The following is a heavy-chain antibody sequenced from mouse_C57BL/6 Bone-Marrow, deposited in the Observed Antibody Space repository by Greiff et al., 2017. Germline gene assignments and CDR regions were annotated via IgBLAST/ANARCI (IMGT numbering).Heavy chain of an antibody. CDR2: ISYDGSN. J-gene: IGHJ4*01. Sequence: EVQLQESGPGLVKPSQSLSLTCSVTGYSITSGYYWNWIRQFPGNKLEWMGYISYDGSNNYNPSLKNRISITRDTSKNQFFLKLNSVTTEDTATYYCARERNWGGAMDYWGQGTSVTVSS. CDR1: GYSITSGYY. CDR3: ARERNWGGAMDY. V-gene: IGHV3-6*01. D-gene: IGHD4-1*01.